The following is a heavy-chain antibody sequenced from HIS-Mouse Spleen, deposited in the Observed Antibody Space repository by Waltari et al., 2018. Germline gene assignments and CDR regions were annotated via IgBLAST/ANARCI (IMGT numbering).Heavy chain of an antibody. CDR1: GGSISSSSYY. CDR3: AREIPYSSSWYDWYFDL. D-gene: IGHD6-13*01. V-gene: IGHV4-39*07. CDR2: IYYSGST. Sequence: QLQLQESVPGLVKPSETLSLTCTVSGGSISSSSYYWGWIRQPPGTGLEWIWSIYYSGSTYYNPSLKSRVTISVDTSKNQFSLKLSSVTAADTAVYYCAREIPYSSSWYDWYFDLWGRGTLVTVSS. J-gene: IGHJ2*01.